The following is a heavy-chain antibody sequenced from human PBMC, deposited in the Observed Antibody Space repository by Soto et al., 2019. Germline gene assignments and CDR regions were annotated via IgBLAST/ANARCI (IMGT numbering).Heavy chain of an antibody. CDR3: AKDRSQQQRFNWFDP. Sequence: GGSLRLSCAASGFTFSSYAMSWVRQAPGKGLEWVSAISGSGGSTYYADSVKGRFTISRDNSRNTLYLQMNSLRAEDTAVYYCAKDRSQQQRFNWFDPWGQGTLVTVSS. CDR2: ISGSGGST. J-gene: IGHJ5*02. CDR1: GFTFSSYA. D-gene: IGHD6-13*01. V-gene: IGHV3-23*01.